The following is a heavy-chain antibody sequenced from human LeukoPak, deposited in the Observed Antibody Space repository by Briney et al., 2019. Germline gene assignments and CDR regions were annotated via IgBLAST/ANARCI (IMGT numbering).Heavy chain of an antibody. CDR2: IIPIFGTA. J-gene: IGHJ4*02. V-gene: IGHV1-69*05. CDR1: GYTFTSYY. Sequence: SVKVSCKASGYTFTSYYMHWVRQAPGQGLEWMGGIIPIFGTANYAQKFQGRVTITTDESTSTAYMELSSLRSEDTAVYYCARESRIQLWLLGYFDYWGQGTLVTVSS. D-gene: IGHD5-18*01. CDR3: ARESRIQLWLLGYFDY.